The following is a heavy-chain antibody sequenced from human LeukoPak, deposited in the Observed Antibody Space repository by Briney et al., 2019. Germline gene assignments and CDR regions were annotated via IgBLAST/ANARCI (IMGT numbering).Heavy chain of an antibody. V-gene: IGHV3-9*03. CDR3: AKGGGGWLIYYYYMDV. CDR2: ISWNSDSI. J-gene: IGHJ6*03. Sequence: GGSLRLSCAASGFTFDDYAMHWVRQAPGKGLEWVSGISWNSDSIDYADSVKGRFTISRDNAKNSLYLQMNSLRAEDMALYYCAKGGGGWLIYYYYMDVWGKGTTVTVSS. CDR1: GFTFDDYA. D-gene: IGHD3-16*01.